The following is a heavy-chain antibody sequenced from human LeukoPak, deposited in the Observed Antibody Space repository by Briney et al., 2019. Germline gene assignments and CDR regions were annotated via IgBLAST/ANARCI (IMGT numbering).Heavy chain of an antibody. Sequence: PSETLSLTCTVSGASVSNYDWSWIRQPPGKGLEWIWYIYYTGSTNYNPSLKSRVTISVDTSKNLFSLKLTSVTAADTAMYYCARRGGSPLGAFDIWGQGTMVTVSS. CDR3: ARRGGSPLGAFDI. CDR1: GASVSNYD. D-gene: IGHD1-26*01. V-gene: IGHV4-59*02. J-gene: IGHJ3*02. CDR2: IYYTGST.